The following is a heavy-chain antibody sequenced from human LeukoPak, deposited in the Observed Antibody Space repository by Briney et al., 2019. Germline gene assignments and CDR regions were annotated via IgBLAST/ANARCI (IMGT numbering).Heavy chain of an antibody. J-gene: IGHJ3*02. V-gene: IGHV4-4*07. Sequence: SETLSLTCTVSGGSISSYYWSWIRQPAGKGLEWIGRIYTSGSTNYNPSLKSRVTMSVDTSKNQFSLKLSSVTAADTAVYYCAREGGLRLGELSSYDAFDIWGQGTMVTVSS. D-gene: IGHD3-16*02. CDR2: IYTSGST. CDR3: AREGGLRLGELSSYDAFDI. CDR1: GGSISSYY.